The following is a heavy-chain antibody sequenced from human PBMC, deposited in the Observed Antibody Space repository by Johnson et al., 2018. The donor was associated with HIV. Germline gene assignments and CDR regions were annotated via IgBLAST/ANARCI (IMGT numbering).Heavy chain of an antibody. CDR2: LYSGGGT. CDR3: AREGGVFYDSSGYYTRVGAFDI. Sequence: MLLVESGGGAVRPGGSLRISCAASGFTFDDYGMNWVRQAPGKGLERVALLYSGGGTSYADSVKGRFTVSSDTSKNTLYLQLNSLRPEDTAVFYCAREGGVFYDSSGYYTRVGAFDIWGQGTMVTVSS. V-gene: IGHV3-NL1*01. J-gene: IGHJ3*02. CDR1: GFTFDDYG. D-gene: IGHD3-22*01.